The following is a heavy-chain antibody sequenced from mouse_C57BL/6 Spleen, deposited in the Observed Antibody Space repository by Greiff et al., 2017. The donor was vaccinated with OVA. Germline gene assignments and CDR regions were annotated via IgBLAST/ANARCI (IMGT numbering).Heavy chain of an antibody. CDR3: ARITTVVDYAMDY. V-gene: IGHV1-50*01. CDR1: GYTFTSYW. CDR2: IDPSDSYT. Sequence: VQLQESGAELVKPGASVKLSCKASGYTFTSYWMQWVKQRPGQGLEWIGEIDPSDSYTNYNQKFKGKATLTVDTSSSTAYMQLSSLTSEDSAVYYCARITTVVDYAMDYWGQGTSVTVSS. D-gene: IGHD1-1*01. J-gene: IGHJ4*01.